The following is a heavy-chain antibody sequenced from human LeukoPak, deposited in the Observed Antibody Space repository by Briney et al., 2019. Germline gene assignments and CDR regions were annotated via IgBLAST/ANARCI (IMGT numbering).Heavy chain of an antibody. D-gene: IGHD1-26*01. CDR1: GFTFSSYG. CDR2: ISYDGSNK. J-gene: IGHJ4*02. Sequence: PGRSLRLSCAASGFTFSSYGMHWVRQAPGEGLEWVAVISYDGSNKYYADSVKGRFTISRDNSKNTLYLQMNSLRAEDTAVYYCAKARGEPPDYWGQGTLVTVSS. V-gene: IGHV3-30*18. CDR3: AKARGEPPDY.